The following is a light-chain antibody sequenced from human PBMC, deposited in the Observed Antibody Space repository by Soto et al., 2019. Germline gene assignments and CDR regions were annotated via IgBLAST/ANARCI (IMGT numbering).Light chain of an antibody. V-gene: IGKV2-30*01. J-gene: IGKJ2*01. CDR1: QSLVYRDGNIY. CDR3: MQCTHRPHT. CDR2: KIS. Sequence: DAVMTQSPLSLPVTLGQPASISCRSSQSLVYRDGNIYLNWFQQRPGQSPRRLIYKISNRDSGVPDRFSGSGSGTDFTLKISTVEAEDVGVYYCMQCTHRPHTFGQGTKRAIK.